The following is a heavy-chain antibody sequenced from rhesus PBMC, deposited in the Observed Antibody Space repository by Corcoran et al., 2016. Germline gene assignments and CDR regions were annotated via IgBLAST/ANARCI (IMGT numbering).Heavy chain of an antibody. V-gene: IGHV4-106*01. CDR2: IYSSGGGT. J-gene: IGHJ3*01. D-gene: IGHD3-16*01. Sequence: QVQLQESGPGLVKPSETLSLTCAVAGGSISDDYYWSWIRQPPGKGRNWIGYIYSSGGGTNYNPSHKTRVTFSIDTSQNQFSLKLGSVTAADTAVYYCASDLGSGSYYNHDAFDFWGQGLRVTVSS. CDR1: GGSISDDYY. CDR3: ASDLGSGSYYNHDAFDF.